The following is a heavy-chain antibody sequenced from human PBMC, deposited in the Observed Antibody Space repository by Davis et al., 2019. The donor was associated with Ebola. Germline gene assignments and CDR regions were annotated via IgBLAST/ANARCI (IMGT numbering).Heavy chain of an antibody. CDR2: INHSGRT. V-gene: IGHV4-34*01. Sequence: MPSETLSLTSAVYGVSFSGYYWNWIRQPPGKGLEWIGEINHSGRTNYNPSLKSRVTMSVDTSKNQFSLRVRSVTAADTAVYYCARGGGYGGYGMDVWGQGTTVTVSS. CDR3: ARGGGYGGYGMDV. J-gene: IGHJ6*02. D-gene: IGHD6-25*01. CDR1: GVSFSGYY.